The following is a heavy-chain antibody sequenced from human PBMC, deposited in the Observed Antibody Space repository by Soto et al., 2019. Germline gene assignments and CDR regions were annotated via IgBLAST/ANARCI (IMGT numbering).Heavy chain of an antibody. D-gene: IGHD2-21*02. V-gene: IGHV3-30*04. Sequence: QVQLVESGGGMVQPGTSLRRSCAASGFTFNSLSLHWVRQRPDKGLEWVAVISHDGRVTFYADFVKGRFTVSRDNSRNTIYLQVDSLRAADTALYYWAREPYGDSQYFDYWGQGTLVTVSS. CDR3: AREPYGDSQYFDY. CDR2: ISHDGRVT. CDR1: GFTFNSLS. J-gene: IGHJ4*02.